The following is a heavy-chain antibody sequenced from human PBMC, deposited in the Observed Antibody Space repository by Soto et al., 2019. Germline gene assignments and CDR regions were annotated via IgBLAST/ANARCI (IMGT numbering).Heavy chain of an antibody. CDR2: ISFDGIKK. Sequence: GGSLRLSCAASGFTFRNYDMHWVRQAPGKGLEWMGVISFDGIKKYYADSVKGRFTISRDSSKNKLYLQMNSLRPEDTAVYYCAKPIVAAGYYGMDVWGQGTTVTVSS. J-gene: IGHJ6*02. V-gene: IGHV3-30*18. CDR1: GFTFRNYD. CDR3: AKPIVAAGYYGMDV. D-gene: IGHD6-13*01.